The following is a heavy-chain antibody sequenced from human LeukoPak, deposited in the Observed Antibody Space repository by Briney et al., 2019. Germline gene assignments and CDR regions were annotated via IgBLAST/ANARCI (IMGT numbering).Heavy chain of an antibody. CDR3: ARGNWNDAGSGDWFDP. D-gene: IGHD1-1*01. CDR1: GYTFTSYD. Sequence: GASVKVSCKASGYTFTSYDINWVRQATGQGLEWMGWMNPNSGNTGYAQKFQGRVTMIRNTSISTAYMELSSLRSEDTAVYYCARGNWNDAGSGDWFDPWGQGTLVTVSS. CDR2: MNPNSGNT. J-gene: IGHJ5*02. V-gene: IGHV1-8*01.